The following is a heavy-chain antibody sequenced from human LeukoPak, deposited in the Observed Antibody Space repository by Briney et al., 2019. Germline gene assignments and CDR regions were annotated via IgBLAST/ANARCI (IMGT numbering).Heavy chain of an antibody. CDR3: AKDLLKYSSGCFDY. Sequence: PGGSLRLSCAASGFTFSRSNMNWVRQAPGKGLEWVSYISSSSSTIYYADSVKGRFTISRDNSKNTLYLQMNSLRAEDTAVYYCAKDLLKYSSGCFDYWGQGTLVTVSS. J-gene: IGHJ4*02. D-gene: IGHD6-19*01. V-gene: IGHV3-48*01. CDR2: ISSSSSTI. CDR1: GFTFSRSN.